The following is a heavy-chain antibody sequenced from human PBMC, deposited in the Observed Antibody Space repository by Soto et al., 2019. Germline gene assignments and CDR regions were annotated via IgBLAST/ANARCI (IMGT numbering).Heavy chain of an antibody. D-gene: IGHD1-26*01. V-gene: IGHV4-4*02. CDR1: GGSIGSSNW. CDR2: IYYSGTTT. CDR3: ARLGGSYAVPHFDY. Sequence: SETLSLTCAVSGGSIGSSNWWSWVRQSPGKGLEWMGYIYYSGTTTNYNPSLKSRVTLSVDTSKNQFSLKLSSVTAADTAVYYCARLGGSYAVPHFDYWGQGTLVTVSS. J-gene: IGHJ4*02.